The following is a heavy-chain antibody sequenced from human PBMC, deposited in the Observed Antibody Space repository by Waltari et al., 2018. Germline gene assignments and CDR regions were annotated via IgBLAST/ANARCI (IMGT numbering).Heavy chain of an antibody. CDR1: GYSISSDYY. CDR3: ARDSAWTSSGADY. CDR2: IYRSGST. Sequence: QVQLQESGPGLVKPSENLSLTCDVSGYSISSDYYWTWIRQPPGKGLEWIVSIYRSGSTWYSPSLKSRVTISMDTSKNQFFLNLSPVTAADTAVYYCARDSAWTSSGADYWGQGTQVSVSS. J-gene: IGHJ4*02. D-gene: IGHD2-2*01. V-gene: IGHV4-38-2*02.